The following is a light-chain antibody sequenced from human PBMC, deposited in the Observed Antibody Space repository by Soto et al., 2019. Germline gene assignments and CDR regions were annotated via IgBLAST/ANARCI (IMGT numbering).Light chain of an antibody. CDR1: SGHSNYA. J-gene: IGLJ3*02. CDR2: LNSDGSH. Sequence: QPVLTQSPSASASLGASVKLTCTLSSGHSNYAIAWHQQQPEKGPRYLMKLNSDGSHTKGDGIPDRFSGSSSGAERYLTISSLQSEDEADYYCQTWGTGIHVLFGGGTKLTVL. CDR3: QTWGTGIHVL. V-gene: IGLV4-69*01.